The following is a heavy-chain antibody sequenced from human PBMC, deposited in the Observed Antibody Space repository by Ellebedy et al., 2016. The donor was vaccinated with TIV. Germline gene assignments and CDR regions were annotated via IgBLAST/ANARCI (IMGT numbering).Heavy chain of an antibody. CDR3: ARRHLDSYYYMDV. Sequence: SETLSLTXAVFGGSFSDYHWSWIRQPPGKGLEWIGEINYRGSTNYNPSLKSRVTISVDTSKNQFSLQLTSVTAADTAVYYCARRHLDSYYYMDVWGKGTTVTVSS. CDR2: INYRGST. CDR1: GGSFSDYH. V-gene: IGHV4-34*01. J-gene: IGHJ6*03.